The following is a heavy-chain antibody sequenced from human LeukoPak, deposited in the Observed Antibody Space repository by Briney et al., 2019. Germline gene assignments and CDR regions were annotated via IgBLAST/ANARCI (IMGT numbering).Heavy chain of an antibody. CDR1: GFTFTKHA. CDR2: IWYDGSNK. J-gene: IGHJ6*02. CDR3: ARLQLEDYYYYGMDV. V-gene: IGHV3-33*08. D-gene: IGHD1-1*01. Sequence: PGRSLRLSCAASGFTFTKHAMHWVRQAPGKGLEWVAVIWYDGSNKYYADSVKGRFTISRDNSKNTLYLQMNSLRAEDTAVYYCARLQLEDYYYYGMDVWGQGTTVTVSS.